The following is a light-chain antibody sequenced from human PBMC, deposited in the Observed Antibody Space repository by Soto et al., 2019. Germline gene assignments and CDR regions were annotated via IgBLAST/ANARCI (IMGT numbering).Light chain of an antibody. CDR2: AAS. Sequence: DIQRTQSPSSVSSFLLDTVTITCRASQSISSYLNWYQQKPGKAPKLLIYAASSLQSGVPSRFSGSGSGTDFTLTISSLQPEDFATYYCQQSYSTPLTFGGGTKVDIK. CDR1: QSISSY. J-gene: IGKJ4*01. CDR3: QQSYSTPLT. V-gene: IGKV1-39*01.